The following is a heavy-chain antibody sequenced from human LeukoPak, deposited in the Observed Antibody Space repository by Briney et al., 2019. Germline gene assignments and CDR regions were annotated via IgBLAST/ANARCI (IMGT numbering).Heavy chain of an antibody. CDR1: GGSISSSSYY. J-gene: IGHJ4*02. D-gene: IGHD6-19*01. V-gene: IGHV4-39*01. Sequence: SETLSLTCTVSGGSISSSSYYSGWIRQPPGKGLEWIGSIYYSGSTYYNPSLKSRVTISVDTSKNQFSLKLSSVPAADTAVYYCARLGAVAGTRPLPESWGQGTLVTVSS. CDR3: ARLGAVAGTRPLPES. CDR2: IYYSGST.